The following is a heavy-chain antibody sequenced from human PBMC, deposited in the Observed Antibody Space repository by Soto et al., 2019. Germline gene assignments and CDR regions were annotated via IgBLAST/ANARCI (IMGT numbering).Heavy chain of an antibody. Sequence: LRLSCAASGFIVSNTYMSWVRQAPGKGLEWVSFIYSGGSTFYADSVKGRFTVSRDSSTNTLYLQMNSLTAEDTAVYYCVSAISAADTGWYDPWGQGTLVTVSS. CDR2: IYSGGST. V-gene: IGHV3-66*01. D-gene: IGHD6-13*01. CDR1: GFIVSNTY. CDR3: VSAISAADTGWYDP. J-gene: IGHJ5*02.